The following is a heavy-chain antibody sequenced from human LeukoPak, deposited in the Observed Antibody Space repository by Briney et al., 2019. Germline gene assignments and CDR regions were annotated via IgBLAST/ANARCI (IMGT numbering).Heavy chain of an antibody. J-gene: IGHJ6*02. CDR2: IYYSGST. D-gene: IGHD6-19*01. V-gene: IGHV4-59*01. CDR3: ARAGYSSGWYLQPKYYYGMDV. CDR1: GGSISSYY. Sequence: PSETLSLTCTVSGGSISSYYWSWIRQPPGKGLEWIGYIYYSGSTNNNPSLKSRVTISVDTSKNQFSLKLSSVTAADTAVYYCARAGYSSGWYLQPKYYYGMDVWGQGTTVTVSS.